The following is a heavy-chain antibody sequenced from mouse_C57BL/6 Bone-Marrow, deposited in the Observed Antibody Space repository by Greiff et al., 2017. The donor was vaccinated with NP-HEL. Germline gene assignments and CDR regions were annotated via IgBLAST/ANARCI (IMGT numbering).Heavy chain of an antibody. CDR3: VRRGPGDWYFDV. V-gene: IGHV10-1*01. Sequence: EVQLQESGGGLVQPKGSLKLSCAASGFSFNTYAMNWVRQAPGKGLEWVARIRSKSNNYATYYADSVKDRFTISRDDSESMLYLQMNNLKTEDTAMYYCVRRGPGDWYFDVWGTGTTVTVSS. CDR2: IRSKSNNYAT. D-gene: IGHD3-3*01. J-gene: IGHJ1*03. CDR1: GFSFNTYA.